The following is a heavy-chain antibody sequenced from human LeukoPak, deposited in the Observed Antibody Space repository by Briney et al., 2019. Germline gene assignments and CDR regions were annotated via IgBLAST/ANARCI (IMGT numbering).Heavy chain of an antibody. D-gene: IGHD3-22*01. CDR1: GGSIISYY. CDR3: ARERWDSSGLDY. J-gene: IGHJ4*02. Sequence: SEALSLTYTVSGGSIISYYWSWIRQPPGKGLEWIGYIYYSGSTNYNPSLKSRVTISVDTSKNQFSLKLSSVTAADTAVYYCARERWDSSGLDYWGQGTLVTVSS. CDR2: IYYSGST. V-gene: IGHV4-59*01.